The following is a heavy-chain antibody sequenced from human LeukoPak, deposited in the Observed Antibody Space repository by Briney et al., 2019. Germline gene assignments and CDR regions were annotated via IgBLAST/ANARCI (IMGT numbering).Heavy chain of an antibody. D-gene: IGHD6-13*01. Sequence: PGGSLRLSCAASGFTFSSYWMHWVRQAPGKGLVWVSRINSDGSSTSYADSVKGRFTISRDNAKNTLYLQMNSLRAEDTAVYYCARALEQLGPGGYYGMDVWGQGTTVTVSS. CDR1: GFTFSSYW. J-gene: IGHJ6*02. CDR3: ARALEQLGPGGYYGMDV. V-gene: IGHV3-74*01. CDR2: INSDGSST.